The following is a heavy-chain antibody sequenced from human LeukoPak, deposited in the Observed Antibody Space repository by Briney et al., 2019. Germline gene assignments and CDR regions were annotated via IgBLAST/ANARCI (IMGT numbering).Heavy chain of an antibody. CDR3: ARDRRADWSGYYSDAFDI. V-gene: IGHV1-18*04. J-gene: IGHJ3*02. Sequence: ASVKVSCKASGYTFTSYGISWVRQAPGQGLEWMGWISAYNGNTNYAQKLQGRVTMTTDTSTSTAYMELRSLRSDDTAVYYCARDRRADWSGYYSDAFDIWGQGTMVTVSS. CDR1: GYTFTSYG. CDR2: ISAYNGNT. D-gene: IGHD3-3*01.